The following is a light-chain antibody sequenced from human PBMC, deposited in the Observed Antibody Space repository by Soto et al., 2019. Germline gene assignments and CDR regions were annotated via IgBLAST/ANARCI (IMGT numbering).Light chain of an antibody. J-gene: IGKJ1*01. CDR2: GSS. CDR1: QSVSSSY. Sequence: EIVMTQSPATLSLSPGERATLSCRSSQSVSSSYLAWYQQKPGQAPRLLIYGSSSRATGVPDRFRGSGSGTDFTLTISRLESEDFAVYYCQQYGRSPLTFGKGTKV. CDR3: QQYGRSPLT. V-gene: IGKV3-20*01.